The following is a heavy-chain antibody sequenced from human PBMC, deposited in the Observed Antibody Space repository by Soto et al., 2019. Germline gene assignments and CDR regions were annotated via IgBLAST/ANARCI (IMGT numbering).Heavy chain of an antibody. CDR3: ARAPYSSGWSFDY. D-gene: IGHD6-19*01. J-gene: IGHJ4*02. CDR1: GGSFSGYY. Sequence: SETLSLTCAVYGGSFSGYYWSWIRQPPGKGLEWIGEINHSGSTNYNPSLKSRVTISVDTSKNQFSLKLNSVTAADTAVYYCARAPYSSGWSFDYWGQGTLVTVSS. CDR2: INHSGST. V-gene: IGHV4-34*01.